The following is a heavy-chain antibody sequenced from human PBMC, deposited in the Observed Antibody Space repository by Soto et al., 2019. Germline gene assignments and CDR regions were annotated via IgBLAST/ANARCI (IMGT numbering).Heavy chain of an antibody. CDR1: GYTFTSYG. D-gene: IGHD6-13*01. CDR2: ISAYNGNT. V-gene: IGHV1-18*01. J-gene: IGHJ4*02. Sequence: ASVKVSCKASGYTFTSYGISWVRQAPGQGLEWMGWISAYNGNTNYAQKLQGRVTMTTDTSTSTAYMELRSLRSDDTTVYYCARDSRIAAAGRTSNYWGQGTLVTVSS. CDR3: ARDSRIAAAGRTSNY.